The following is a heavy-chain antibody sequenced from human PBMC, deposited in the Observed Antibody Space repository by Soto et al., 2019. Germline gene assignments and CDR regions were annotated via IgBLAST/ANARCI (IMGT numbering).Heavy chain of an antibody. V-gene: IGHV4-59*01. CDR2: IYNSGNT. D-gene: IGHD6-19*01. CDR3: ARTGYSSGFYYFDH. CDR1: GGSITSYY. Sequence: SETLSLTCTVSGGSITSYYWSWIRQPPGKGLEWIGYIYNSGNTNYNPSLKSRVTISVDTSKNQFSLKLSSLTAADTAVYYCARTGYSSGFYYFDHWGQGTLVTVSS. J-gene: IGHJ4*02.